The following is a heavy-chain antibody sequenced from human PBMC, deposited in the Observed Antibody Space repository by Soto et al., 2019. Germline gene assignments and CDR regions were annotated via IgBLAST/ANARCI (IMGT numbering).Heavy chain of an antibody. J-gene: IGHJ6*02. V-gene: IGHV4-59*01. CDR1: GGSISSYY. CDR2: IYYSGST. D-gene: IGHD3-10*01. CDR3: ARVHRSYYGSGTGYGMDV. Sequence: SETLSLTCTVSGGSISSYYWSWIRQPPGKGLEWIGYIYYSGSTNYNPSLKSRVTISVDTSKNQFSLKLSSVTAADTAVYYCARVHRSYYGSGTGYGMDVWGQGTTVTVSS.